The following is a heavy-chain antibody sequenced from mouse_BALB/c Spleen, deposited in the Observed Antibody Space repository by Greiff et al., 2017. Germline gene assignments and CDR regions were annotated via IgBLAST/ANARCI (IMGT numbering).Heavy chain of an antibody. V-gene: IGHV3-6*02. CDR3: ASLTYYGNPAWFAY. CDR2: ISYDGSN. J-gene: IGHJ3*01. Sequence: EVKLMESGPGLVKPSQSLSLTCSVTGYSITSGYYWNWIRQFPGNKLEWMGYISYDGSNNYNPSLKNRISITRDTSKNQFFLKLNSVTTEDTATYYCASLTYYGNPAWFAYWGQGTLVTVSA. CDR1: GYSITSGYY. D-gene: IGHD2-10*01.